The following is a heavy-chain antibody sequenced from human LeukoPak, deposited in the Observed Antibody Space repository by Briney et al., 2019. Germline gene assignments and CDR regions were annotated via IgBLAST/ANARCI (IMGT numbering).Heavy chain of an antibody. J-gene: IGHJ5*02. D-gene: IGHD4-17*01. V-gene: IGHV1-2*06. Sequence: SVKVSCKASGYTFTGYYMHLVRQAPAQGLEWMGRSNPNSGSTNYEQKFHGRVTMTRDTSISTAYMELSRLRSDDPAVYYCARPRWHTVSDAEGDLNWFDPWGQGTLVTVSS. CDR1: GYTFTGYY. CDR3: ARPRWHTVSDAEGDLNWFDP. CDR2: SNPNSGST.